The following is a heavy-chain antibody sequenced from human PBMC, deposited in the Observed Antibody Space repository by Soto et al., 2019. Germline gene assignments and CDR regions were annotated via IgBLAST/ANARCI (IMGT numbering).Heavy chain of an antibody. D-gene: IGHD2-21*02. J-gene: IGHJ4*02. Sequence: GGSLRLSCAASGLTFNDYAINWVRQIPGRGLEYVSGIGGRGGNAFYADSMKGRFIISRDNSKNTVYLQMNNLRVDDSAMYYCAKARDSGDFAGSFDSWGQGTLVTVSS. CDR1: GLTFNDYA. CDR3: AKARDSGDFAGSFDS. CDR2: IGGRGGNA. V-gene: IGHV3-23*01.